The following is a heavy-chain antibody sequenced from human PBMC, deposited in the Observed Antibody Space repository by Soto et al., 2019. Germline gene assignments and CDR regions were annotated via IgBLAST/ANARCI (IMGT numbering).Heavy chain of an antibody. V-gene: IGHV5-51*01. CDR3: ARHSLIISPLFALDF. CDR2: IYPSDSET. J-gene: IGHJ6*02. D-gene: IGHD2-21*01. Sequence: PGESLKISCKASGYTFTNYWIGWVRQLPGAGLEWMGTIYPSDSETRYSPSFRGHVTISVDKSISTAYLQWSSLKASDTANYFCARHSLIISPLFALDFWGQGTTVTVSS. CDR1: GYTFTNYW.